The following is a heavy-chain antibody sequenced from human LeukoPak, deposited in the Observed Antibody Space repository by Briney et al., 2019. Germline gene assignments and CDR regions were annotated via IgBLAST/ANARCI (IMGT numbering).Heavy chain of an antibody. D-gene: IGHD1-20*01. CDR1: GFTFSSYN. Sequence: GSLRLSCAASGFTFSSYNMHWVRQPPGKGLEWVSSISSSNSYIYYADSMKGRFTISRDNAKNSLYLQMNSLRAEDTAVYYCARGTNWSPLDFDYWGQGTPVTVSS. CDR2: ISSSNSYI. CDR3: ARGTNWSPLDFDY. V-gene: IGHV3-21*01. J-gene: IGHJ4*02.